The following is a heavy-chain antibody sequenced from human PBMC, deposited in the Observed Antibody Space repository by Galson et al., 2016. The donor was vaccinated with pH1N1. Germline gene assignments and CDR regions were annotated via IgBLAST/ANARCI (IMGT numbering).Heavy chain of an antibody. V-gene: IGHV3-23*01. CDR1: GFGFSSYA. CDR2: VSGSGGYT. CDR3: AKANFGGYDLDAFDI. Sequence: SLRLSCAASGFGFSSYAMSWVRQAPGKALEWVSSVSGSGGYTYDADPVKGRFTISRDNSNSTLYLQMNSLRVEDTALYYCAKANFGGYDLDAFDIWGQGTMVTVSS. J-gene: IGHJ3*02. D-gene: IGHD5-12*01.